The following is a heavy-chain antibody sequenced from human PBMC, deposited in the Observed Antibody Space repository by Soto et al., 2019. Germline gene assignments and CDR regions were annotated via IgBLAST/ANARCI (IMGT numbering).Heavy chain of an antibody. CDR3: ARDQGELDY. D-gene: IGHD1-26*01. CDR1: GYSISSGYY. Sequence: SETLSLTCSVSGYSISSGYYWGLIRQPPGKGLEWIGSIYHSGSTYYNPSLKSRVTISVDTSKNQFSLKLSSVTAADTAVYYCARDQGELDYWGQGTLVTVSS. J-gene: IGHJ4*02. CDR2: IYHSGST. V-gene: IGHV4-38-2*02.